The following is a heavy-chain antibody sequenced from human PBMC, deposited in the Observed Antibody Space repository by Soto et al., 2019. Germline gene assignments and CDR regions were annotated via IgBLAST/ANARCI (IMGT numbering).Heavy chain of an antibody. J-gene: IGHJ5*02. CDR3: ARCTYYDFWSGYYRWFDP. V-gene: IGHV4-34*01. CDR2: INHSGST. CDR1: GGSFSGYY. Sequence: SETLSLTCAVYGGSFSGYYWSWIRQPPGKGLEWIGEINHSGSTNYNPSLKSRVTISVDTSKNQFSLKLSSVTAADTAVYYCARCTYYDFWSGYYRWFDPWGKGTLVTVSS. D-gene: IGHD3-3*01.